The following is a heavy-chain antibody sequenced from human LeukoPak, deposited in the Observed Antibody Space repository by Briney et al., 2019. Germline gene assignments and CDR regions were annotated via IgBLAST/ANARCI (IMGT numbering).Heavy chain of an antibody. CDR1: GFTFSDYY. Sequence: GGSLRLSCAASGFTFSDYYMSWIRQAPGKGLEWVSYISSSGSTIYYADSVKGRFTISRDNAKNSLYLQMNSLRAEDTAVYYCARGTTNYYDSSGYYPTGGYWGQGTLVTVSS. CDR2: ISSSGSTI. V-gene: IGHV3-11*01. J-gene: IGHJ4*02. CDR3: ARGTTNYYDSSGYYPTGGY. D-gene: IGHD3-22*01.